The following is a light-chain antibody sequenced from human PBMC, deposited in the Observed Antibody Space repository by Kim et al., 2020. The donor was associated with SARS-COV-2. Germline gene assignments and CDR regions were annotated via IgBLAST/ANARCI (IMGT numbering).Light chain of an antibody. Sequence: DIQLTQSPPFLSASVGDRVTITCRASLDISTSLAWYQQKPGKAPRLIIYSASILQSGVPSRFRGSGYGADFTLTSTNLQPEDFATYHCQKLSSYPVTFGGGTKVDIK. CDR2: SAS. CDR1: LDISTS. V-gene: IGKV1-9*01. CDR3: QKLSSYPVT. J-gene: IGKJ4*01.